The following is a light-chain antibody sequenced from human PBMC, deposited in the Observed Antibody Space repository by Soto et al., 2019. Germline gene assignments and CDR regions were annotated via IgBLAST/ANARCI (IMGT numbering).Light chain of an antibody. CDR1: QSISSW. J-gene: IGKJ2*01. V-gene: IGKV1-5*03. Sequence: DIQMTQSPSTLSASVGDRVTITCRASQSISSWLACYQQKPGTAPKLLIYGASTLESGVPSRFSGIRSGTEFTLTVSSLQPDDFATYYCQQYNDSFRYTFGQGTKLEIK. CDR3: QQYNDSFRYT. CDR2: GAS.